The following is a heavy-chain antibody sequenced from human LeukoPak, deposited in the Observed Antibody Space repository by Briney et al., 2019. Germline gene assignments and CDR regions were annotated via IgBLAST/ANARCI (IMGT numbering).Heavy chain of an antibody. V-gene: IGHV3-30-3*01. CDR1: GFTFSSYA. CDR3: QAVAGTDY. J-gene: IGHJ4*02. CDR2: ISYDGSNK. D-gene: IGHD6-19*01. Sequence: GSLRLSCAASGFTFSSYAMHWVRQAPGKGLEWVAVISYDGSNKYYADSVKGRFTISRDNSKNTLYLQMNSLRAEDTAVYYCQAVAGTDYWGQGTLVTVSS.